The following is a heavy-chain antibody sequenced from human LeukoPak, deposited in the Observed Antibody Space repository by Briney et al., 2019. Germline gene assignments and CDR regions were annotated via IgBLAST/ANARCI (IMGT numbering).Heavy chain of an antibody. Sequence: GGSLRLSCAASGFTFSSYWMSWVRQAPGKGLEWVANIKQDGSEKYYVDSVKGRFTISRDNAKNSLYLQMNSLRAEDTAVYYCARPQVQQLHYYYYMDVWGKGTTVPVSS. CDR1: GFTFSSYW. CDR3: ARPQVQQLHYYYYMDV. V-gene: IGHV3-7*01. J-gene: IGHJ6*03. D-gene: IGHD6-6*01. CDR2: IKQDGSEK.